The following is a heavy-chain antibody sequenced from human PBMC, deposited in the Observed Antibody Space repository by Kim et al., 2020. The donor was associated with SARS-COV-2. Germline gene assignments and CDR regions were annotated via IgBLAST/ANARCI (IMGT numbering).Heavy chain of an antibody. CDR3: ASIDSSGPNTFDY. D-gene: IGHD3-22*01. Sequence: SETLSLTCTLSGGSISSGDHYWSWIRQNPGKGLEWIGYIYYTGSTYYNPSLKSRVTISLDTSKKRFSLKLSSVTAADTAVYYCASIDSSGPNTFDYWGQGTLVTVSS. V-gene: IGHV4-31*03. CDR1: GGSISSGDHY. J-gene: IGHJ4*02. CDR2: IYYTGST.